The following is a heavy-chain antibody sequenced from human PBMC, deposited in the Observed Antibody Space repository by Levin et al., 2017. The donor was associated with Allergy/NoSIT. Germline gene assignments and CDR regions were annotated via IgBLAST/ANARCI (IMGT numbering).Heavy chain of an antibody. CDR3: ARDLGVYGGNSISAAQHAFDI. Sequence: GGSLRLSCAASGFTFSSYSMNWVRQAPGKGLEWVSSISSSSSYIYYADSVKGRFTISRDNAKNSLYLQMNSLRAEDTAVYYCARDLGVYGGNSISAAQHAFDIWGQGTMVTVSS. V-gene: IGHV3-21*01. D-gene: IGHD4-23*01. J-gene: IGHJ3*02. CDR2: ISSSSSYI. CDR1: GFTFSSYS.